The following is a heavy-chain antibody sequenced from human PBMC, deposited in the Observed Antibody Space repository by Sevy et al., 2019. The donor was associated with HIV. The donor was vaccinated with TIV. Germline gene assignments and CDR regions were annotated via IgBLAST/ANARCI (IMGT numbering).Heavy chain of an antibody. Sequence: GGSLRLSCAASGFTFSAYWMHWVRQAPGKGLEWVANLNQGVSEKYYVDSVKGRFTISRDNAKNSLFLQMNSLRAEDTAVYYCARALAAAASSWGQGALVTVSS. D-gene: IGHD6-13*01. V-gene: IGHV3-7*01. CDR2: LNQGVSEK. J-gene: IGHJ5*02. CDR3: ARALAAAASS. CDR1: GFTFSAYW.